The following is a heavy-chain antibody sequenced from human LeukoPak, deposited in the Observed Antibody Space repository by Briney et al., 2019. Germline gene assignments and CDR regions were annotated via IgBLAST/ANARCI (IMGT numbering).Heavy chain of an antibody. V-gene: IGHV3-7*01. CDR3: ARDLAIAAAGTDYFGY. Sequence: GGSLRLSCAASGFTFSTYWMSWVRQAPGKGLEWVANIKQDGSDKWYVDSVKGRFTISRDNAKNSLYLQMNALRAEDTAVYYCARDLAIAAAGTDYFGYWGQGTLVTVSS. J-gene: IGHJ4*02. D-gene: IGHD6-13*01. CDR2: IKQDGSDK. CDR1: GFTFSTYW.